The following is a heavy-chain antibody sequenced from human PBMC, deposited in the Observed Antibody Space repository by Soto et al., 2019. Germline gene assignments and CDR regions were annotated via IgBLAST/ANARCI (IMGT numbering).Heavy chain of an antibody. CDR1: GYTFTSYG. V-gene: IGHV1-18*01. CDR2: ISAYNGNT. Sequence: QVQLVQSGAEVKKPGASVKVSCKASGYTFTSYGISWVRQAPGQGLEWMGWISAYNGNTNYAQKLQGRVTMTTDTSTSTAYMALRSLRAHDTAVYYCASSLLVGYALAGESDWGPGTLVPVSS. J-gene: IGHJ4*02. D-gene: IGHD2-8*01. CDR3: ASSLLVGYALAGESD.